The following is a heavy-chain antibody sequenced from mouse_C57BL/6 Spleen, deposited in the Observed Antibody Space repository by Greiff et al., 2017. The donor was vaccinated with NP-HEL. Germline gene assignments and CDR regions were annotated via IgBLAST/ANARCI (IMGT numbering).Heavy chain of an antibody. CDR3: ARSEDGYWYFDV. CDR2: IYPGSGST. D-gene: IGHD2-3*01. Sequence: VQLQQPGAELVKPGASVTMSCKASGYTFTSYWITWVKQRPGQGLEWIGDIYPGSGSTNYNEKFKSKATLTVDTSSSTAYMQLSSLTSEDSAVYYCARSEDGYWYFDVWGTGTTVTVSS. J-gene: IGHJ1*03. V-gene: IGHV1-55*01. CDR1: GYTFTSYW.